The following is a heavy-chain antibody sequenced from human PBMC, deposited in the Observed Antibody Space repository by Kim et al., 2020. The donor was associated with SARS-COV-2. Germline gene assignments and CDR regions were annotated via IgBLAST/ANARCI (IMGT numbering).Heavy chain of an antibody. V-gene: IGHV4-61*02. D-gene: IGHD6-13*01. J-gene: IGHJ3*02. CDR1: GGSISSGSYY. CDR3: ARLYIAAAGADLGDAFEI. Sequence: SETLSLTCTVSGGSISSGSYYWSWNRQPAGKGLEWIGRIYTSGSTNYNLSLKSRVTISVDTPKNQFSLKLISVTAADTAVYYCARLYIAAAGADLGDAFEIWGQGTMVTVSS. CDR2: IYTSGST.